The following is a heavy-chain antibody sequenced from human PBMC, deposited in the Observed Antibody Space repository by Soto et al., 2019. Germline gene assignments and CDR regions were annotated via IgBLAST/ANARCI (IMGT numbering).Heavy chain of an antibody. CDR2: ISSSGNT. J-gene: IGHJ3*01. CDR1: DGSISNFY. Sequence: SETLSLTCTVSDGSISNFYWSWIRQPPGKGLEWIGYISSSGNTNYNPSLKSRVSISVDTSKNQFSLKLTSVTAADTAVYYCARWGAVVTNIPNAFDFWGQGTMVTVSS. V-gene: IGHV4-59*01. CDR3: ARWGAVVTNIPNAFDF. D-gene: IGHD2-21*02.